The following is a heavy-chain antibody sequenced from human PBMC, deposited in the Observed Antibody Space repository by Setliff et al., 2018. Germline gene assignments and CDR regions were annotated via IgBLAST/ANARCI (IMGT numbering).Heavy chain of an antibody. CDR1: GFTFSSYS. J-gene: IGHJ4*02. V-gene: IGHV3-21*01. D-gene: IGHD2-2*01. CDR3: ARGAGQYIVVNYPFDY. CDR2: ISSSSSYI. Sequence: PGGSLRLSCAASGFTFSSYSMNWVRQAPGKGLEWVSSISSSSSYIYYADSVKGRFTISRDNAKNSLYLQMNSLSAEDTAVYYCARGAGQYIVVNYPFDYWGQGTLVTVSS.